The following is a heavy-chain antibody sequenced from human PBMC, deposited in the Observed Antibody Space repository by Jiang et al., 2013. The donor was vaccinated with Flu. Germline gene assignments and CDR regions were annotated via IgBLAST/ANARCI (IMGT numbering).Heavy chain of an antibody. CDR1: GDSVSTNSAA. CDR2: TYYRSNWFK. J-gene: IGHJ4*02. D-gene: IGHD3-22*01. Sequence: QTLSLTCAISGDSVSTNSAAWNWIRQSPSRGLEWLGRTYYRSNWFKEYAESVKSRITINADTSKNQFSLLLDSVTAEDTAVYYCARGNYDSSGTRFDYWGQGTLVTVSS. V-gene: IGHV6-1*01. CDR3: ARGNYDSSGTRFDY.